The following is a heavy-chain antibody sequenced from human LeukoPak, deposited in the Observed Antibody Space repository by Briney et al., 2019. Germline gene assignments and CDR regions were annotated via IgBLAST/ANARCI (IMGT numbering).Heavy chain of an antibody. D-gene: IGHD3-10*01. J-gene: IGHJ4*02. CDR3: ASILLWYVYDY. CDR2: ISDSGGST. V-gene: IGHV3-23*01. CDR1: GFTFSSYG. Sequence: GGSLRLSCAASGFTFSSYGMSWVRQAPGEGLEWVSAISDSGGSTYYTDSVKGRFTISRDNSKDTLYLQMNSLRAEDTAVYYCASILLWYVYDYWGQGTLVTVSS.